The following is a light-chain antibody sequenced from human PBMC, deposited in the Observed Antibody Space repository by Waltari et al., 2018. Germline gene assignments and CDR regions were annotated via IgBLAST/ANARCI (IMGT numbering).Light chain of an antibody. V-gene: IGLV2-23*02. CDR3: CSYAGLGTYV. Sequence: QSALTQPASVSGTPGQSITISCTGTSSDVGTYALVPWYQQHPGKAPKLLVCEVIRRPSGVCSRVSGSKSGNTASLTMSGLQAEDEADYYCCSYAGLGTYVFGSGTKVTVL. J-gene: IGLJ1*01. CDR1: SSDVGTYAL. CDR2: EVI.